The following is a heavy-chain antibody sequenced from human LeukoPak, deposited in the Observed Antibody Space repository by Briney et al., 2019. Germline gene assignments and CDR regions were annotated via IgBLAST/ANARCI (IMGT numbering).Heavy chain of an antibody. CDR3: ARDGIYSGSYYKAFDI. V-gene: IGHV4-34*01. J-gene: IGHJ3*02. D-gene: IGHD1-26*01. CDR2: TNHSGRT. Sequence: PSETLSLTCVVYGGSISGYYWSWSWIRQSPGKGLEWIGETNHSGRTRYNPSLKSRVTISVDTSKNQFSLKLSSVTAADTAVYYCARDGIYSGSYYKAFDIWGQGTMVTVSS. CDR1: GGSISGYY.